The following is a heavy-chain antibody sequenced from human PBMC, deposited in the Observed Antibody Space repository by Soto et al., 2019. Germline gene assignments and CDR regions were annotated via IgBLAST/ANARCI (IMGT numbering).Heavy chain of an antibody. CDR1: GYSFTSYW. Sequence: PGESLKISFKGSGYSFTSYWIGWVRQMPGKGVEWMGIIYPGDSDTRYSPSFQGQVTISADKSISTADLQWITLKPSDTASYYCARRAEYNWNYDYWGQGTLVTVSS. D-gene: IGHD1-7*01. J-gene: IGHJ4*02. V-gene: IGHV5-51*01. CDR3: ARRAEYNWNYDY. CDR2: IYPGDSDT.